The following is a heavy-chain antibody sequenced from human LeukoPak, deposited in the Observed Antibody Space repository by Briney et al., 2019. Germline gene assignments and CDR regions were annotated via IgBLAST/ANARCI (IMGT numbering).Heavy chain of an antibody. CDR1: GFTFSSSD. J-gene: IGHJ3*02. CDR3: AREAARDGYKFDAFDI. D-gene: IGHD5-24*01. Sequence: GGSLRLSCAASGFTFSSSDMHWVRQGPGKGLENVSAISSNGDSTYYAKSVKGRFTISRDNSKNTLYLQMGRLRAEDMAVYYCAREAARDGYKFDAFDIWGQGTLVTVSS. CDR2: ISSNGDST. V-gene: IGHV3-64*01.